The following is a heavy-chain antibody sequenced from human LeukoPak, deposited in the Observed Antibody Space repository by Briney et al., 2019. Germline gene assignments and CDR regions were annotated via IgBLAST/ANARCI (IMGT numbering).Heavy chain of an antibody. CDR2: IKSDGSST. J-gene: IGHJ4*02. V-gene: IGHV3-74*01. CDR1: GFTLSSYW. Sequence: GGSLRLSCAASGFTLSSYWMHWVRQPPGKGLVWVSRIKSDGSSTSYAYSVKGRFTISRDNDKNTLYLQMTSLRAEATAVYYGARDPYLGPFDYWGQGTLVTVSS. CDR3: ARDPYLGPFDY. D-gene: IGHD3-3*01.